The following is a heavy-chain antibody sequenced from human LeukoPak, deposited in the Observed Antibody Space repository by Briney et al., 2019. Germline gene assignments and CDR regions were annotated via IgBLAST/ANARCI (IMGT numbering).Heavy chain of an antibody. CDR2: IYDRGPT. CDR3: ARSRQGSGLLNY. Sequence: SETLSLTCTVSGGAPTSGGYSWNWLRQPPGKGLEWIGCIYDRGPTYYNPSLKSRIAISVDRPKNQFFLNVTSVTAADTAVYYCARSRQGSGLLNYWGQGNLVAVSS. V-gene: IGHV4-30-2*01. CDR1: GGAPTSGGYS. D-gene: IGHD3-10*01. J-gene: IGHJ4*02.